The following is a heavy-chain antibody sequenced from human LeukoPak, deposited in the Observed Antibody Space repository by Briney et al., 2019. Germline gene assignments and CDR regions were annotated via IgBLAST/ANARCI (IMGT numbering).Heavy chain of an antibody. D-gene: IGHD6-19*01. Sequence: GGSLRLSCAASGFTFSSYPMHWVRQAPGKGLEYVSGISSNGGSTHYANSVKGRFTISRDNSKNTLHLQMGSLRAEDMAVYYCARFSGSGGSYYFDYWGQGTVATVSS. V-gene: IGHV3-64*01. CDR2: ISSNGGST. CDR1: GFTFSSYP. J-gene: IGHJ4*02. CDR3: ARFSGSGGSYYFDY.